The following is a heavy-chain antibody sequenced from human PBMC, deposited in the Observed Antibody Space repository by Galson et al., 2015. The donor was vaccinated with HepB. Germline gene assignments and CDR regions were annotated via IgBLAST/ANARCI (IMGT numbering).Heavy chain of an antibody. D-gene: IGHD4-23*01. Sequence: SVKVSCKASGYTFTSYAMHWVRQAPGQRLEWMGWINAGNGNTKYSQKFQGRVTITRDTSASTAYMELSSLRSEDTAVYYCARDMGDSTVVTPLGDYWGQGTLVTVSS. CDR1: GYTFTSYA. J-gene: IGHJ4*02. V-gene: IGHV1-3*01. CDR2: INAGNGNT. CDR3: ARDMGDSTVVTPLGDY.